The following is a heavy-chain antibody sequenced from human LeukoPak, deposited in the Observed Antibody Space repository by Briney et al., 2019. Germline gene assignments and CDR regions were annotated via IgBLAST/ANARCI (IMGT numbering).Heavy chain of an antibody. J-gene: IGHJ6*03. CDR3: ARGSGCSSTSCPYYYMDV. Sequence: ASVKVSCKASGYTFTGYYMHWVRQAPGQGLEWMGWINPNSGGTNYAQKFQGRVTMTRDTSISTAYMELSRLRSDDTAVYYCARGSGCSSTSCPYYYMDVWGKGTTVTASS. D-gene: IGHD2-2*01. CDR1: GYTFTGYY. CDR2: INPNSGGT. V-gene: IGHV1-2*02.